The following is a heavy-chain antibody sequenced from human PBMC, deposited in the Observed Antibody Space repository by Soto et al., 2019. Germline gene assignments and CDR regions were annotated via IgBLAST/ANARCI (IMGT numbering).Heavy chain of an antibody. CDR2: IYWDDDK. J-gene: IGHJ5*02. CDR1: GFSLSTSGVG. V-gene: IGHV2-5*02. D-gene: IGHD2-2*02. Sequence: SGPTLVNPTQTLTLTCTFSGFSLSTSGVGVGWIRQPPGKALEWLAHIYWDDDKRYSPSLKSRLTITKDTSKNQVVLTVTNMDPVDTATYYCAHVGCSISSCYNLLNWFVPWGQGTLVTLFS. CDR3: AHVGCSISSCYNLLNWFVP.